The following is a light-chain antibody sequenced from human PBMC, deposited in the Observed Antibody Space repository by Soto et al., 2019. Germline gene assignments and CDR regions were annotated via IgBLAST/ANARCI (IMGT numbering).Light chain of an antibody. Sequence: QSVLTQPPSVSAAPGQKVTISCSGANSNIGNSYVSWYQQFPGKAPKLLIYDNNKRPSGIPHRFSSSKSGTSATLCITGLQTGGEADFYCAAWENRLSAVRFGGGTKVTVL. CDR1: NSNIGNSY. J-gene: IGLJ2*01. CDR3: AAWENRLSAVR. CDR2: DNN. V-gene: IGLV1-51*01.